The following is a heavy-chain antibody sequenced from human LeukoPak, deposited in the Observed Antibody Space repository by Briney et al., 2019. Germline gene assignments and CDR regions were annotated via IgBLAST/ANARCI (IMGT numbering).Heavy chain of an antibody. CDR2: IYPGDSDT. CDR3: AIPTYYYDSSGYYLGY. V-gene: IGHV5-51*01. CDR1: GYSFTSYW. D-gene: IGHD3-22*01. J-gene: IGHJ4*02. Sequence: GESLKISCKGSGYSFTSYWIGWVRQMPGKGLEWMGIIYPGDSDTRYSPSFQGQVTISADKSISTAYLQWSSLKASDTAMYYCAIPTYYYDSSGYYLGYWGLGTLVTVSS.